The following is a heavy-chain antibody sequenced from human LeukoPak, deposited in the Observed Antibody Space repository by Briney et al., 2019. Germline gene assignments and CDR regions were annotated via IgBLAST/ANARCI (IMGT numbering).Heavy chain of an antibody. Sequence: ASVKVSCKASGYTFTRYYMHWVRQAPGQGLEWMGWMNPNSGNTGYAQKFQGRVTMTRNTSISTAYMELSSLRSEDTAVYYCARGLGQWLVANWFDPWGQGTLVTVSS. CDR1: GYTFTRYY. V-gene: IGHV1-8*02. CDR2: MNPNSGNT. J-gene: IGHJ5*02. D-gene: IGHD6-19*01. CDR3: ARGLGQWLVANWFDP.